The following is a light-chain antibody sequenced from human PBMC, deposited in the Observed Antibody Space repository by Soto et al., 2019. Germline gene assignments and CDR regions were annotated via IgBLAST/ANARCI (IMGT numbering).Light chain of an antibody. CDR1: SSDVVDYRY. CDR3: CSYVTTPEI. V-gene: IGLV2-11*01. Sequence: QSALAQPRSVSGSPGQLLTISCTGTSSDVVDYRYVSWYQQYPGKAPKLVIYDGNKRPSGVPDRFSGSNSGNTASLTISGLQAEDEADYYCCSYVTTPEIFGTGTKLTVL. J-gene: IGLJ1*01. CDR2: DGN.